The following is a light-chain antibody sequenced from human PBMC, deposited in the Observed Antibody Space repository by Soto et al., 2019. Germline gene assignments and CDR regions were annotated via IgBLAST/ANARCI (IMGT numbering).Light chain of an antibody. J-gene: IGLJ7*01. CDR1: SGHSRYA. V-gene: IGLV4-69*01. Sequence: QLVLTQSPSASASLGASVKLTCTLSSGHSRYAIAWHQQQPEKGPRYLMKLNSDGSHSKGDGIPDRFSGSSSGAERYLTISSLQSEDEADYCCQTWGTGIAVFGGGTQLTVL. CDR3: QTWGTGIAV. CDR2: LNSDGSH.